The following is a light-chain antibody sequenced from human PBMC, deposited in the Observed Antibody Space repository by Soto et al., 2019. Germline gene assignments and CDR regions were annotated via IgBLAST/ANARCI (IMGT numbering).Light chain of an antibody. CDR3: SSYTSGSTPYV. J-gene: IGLJ1*01. Sequence: QSALTQPASVSGSPGQSITISCTGTSSDVGSYNYVSWYQQHPGKAPKLMIYEVSNRPSGVSNRFSGSKPGNTASLTTSGLQPEDEADYYCSSYTSGSTPYVFGTGTKVTVL. V-gene: IGLV2-14*01. CDR1: SSDVGSYNY. CDR2: EVS.